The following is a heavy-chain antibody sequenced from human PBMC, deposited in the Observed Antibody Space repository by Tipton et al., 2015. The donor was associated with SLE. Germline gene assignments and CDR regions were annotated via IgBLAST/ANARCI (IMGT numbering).Heavy chain of an antibody. V-gene: IGHV4-59*12. Sequence: TLSLTCSVSGGSISSFYWSWIRQTPGKRLEWIGYIYHLGSTEYNPSLESRVTISVDTVKTQVSLKLTSVTAADTAMYFCARGFFHDYWSAEQGRKSFYFDNWGQGALVTVSS. J-gene: IGHJ4*02. CDR3: ARGFFHDYWSAEQGRKSFYFDN. CDR1: GGSISSFY. CDR2: IYHLGST. D-gene: IGHD3-3*01.